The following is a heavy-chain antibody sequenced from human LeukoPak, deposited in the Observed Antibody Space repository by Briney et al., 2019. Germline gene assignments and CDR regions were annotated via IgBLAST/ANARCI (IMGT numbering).Heavy chain of an antibody. Sequence: GGSLRLSCAASRFTFSSYGMHWVRQAPGKGLEWVAYIQYDGSNAQYADSVKGRFSISRDSSKNILYLQMNSLRAEDTAVYYCAKGGASVTRYVDYWGQGTLVTVSS. CDR2: IQYDGSNA. CDR3: AKGGASVTRYVDY. D-gene: IGHD4-17*01. CDR1: RFTFSSYG. J-gene: IGHJ4*02. V-gene: IGHV3-30*02.